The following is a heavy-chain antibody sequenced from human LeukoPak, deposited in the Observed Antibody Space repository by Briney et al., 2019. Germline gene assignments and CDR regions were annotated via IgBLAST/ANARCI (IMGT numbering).Heavy chain of an antibody. D-gene: IGHD3-22*01. V-gene: IGHV3-23*01. CDR1: GFTFSSYA. CDR2: ISGSGGST. J-gene: IGHJ4*02. CDR3: AKAQLRYYYDSSDIGYCFDY. Sequence: GGSLRLSCAASGFTFSSYAMSWVRQAPGKGLEWVSAISGSGGSTYYADSVKGRFTISRDNSKNTLYLQMNSLRAEDTAVYYCAKAQLRYYYDSSDIGYCFDYWGQGTLVTVSS.